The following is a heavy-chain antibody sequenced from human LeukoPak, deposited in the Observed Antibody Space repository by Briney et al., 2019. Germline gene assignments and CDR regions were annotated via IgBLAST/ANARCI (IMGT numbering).Heavy chain of an antibody. CDR2: ISGSGSST. J-gene: IGHJ6*03. D-gene: IGHD3-3*01. CDR3: AKIGRKYDFWTGFYEEEVDYMDV. Sequence: GGSLRLSCAASGFTFSSYGMSWVRQAPGKGLEWVSGISGSGSSTKHADSVKGRFTISRDNSKNTLYLQMNSLRAEDTAVYYCAKIGRKYDFWTGFYEEEVDYMDVWGKGTTVTVSS. V-gene: IGHV3-23*01. CDR1: GFTFSSYG.